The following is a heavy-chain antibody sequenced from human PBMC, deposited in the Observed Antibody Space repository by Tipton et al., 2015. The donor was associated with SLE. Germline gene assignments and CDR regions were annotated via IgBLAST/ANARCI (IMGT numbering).Heavy chain of an antibody. J-gene: IGHJ3*02. Sequence: TLSLTCAVYGGSFSGYYWSWIRQPPGKGLQWIGEINHSGSTYYNPSLKSRVTISVDTPKNQFSLKLSSVTAADTAVYYCARVRGSSWLSFAFDIWGQGTMVTVSS. CDR1: GGSFSGYY. V-gene: IGHV4-34*01. CDR3: ARVRGSSWLSFAFDI. D-gene: IGHD6-13*01. CDR2: INHSGST.